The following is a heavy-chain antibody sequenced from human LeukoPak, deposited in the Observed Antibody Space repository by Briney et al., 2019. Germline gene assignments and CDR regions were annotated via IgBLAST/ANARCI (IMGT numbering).Heavy chain of an antibody. J-gene: IGHJ4*02. V-gene: IGHV3-23*01. Sequence: GGSLRLSFAASGFTFSSYAMSWVRQAPGKGLEWVSAISGSGGSTYYADSVKGRFTISRDNSKNTLYLQMNSLRAEDTAVYYCAKDRRSIAVAGTRDYWGQGTLVTVSS. CDR3: AKDRRSIAVAGTRDY. D-gene: IGHD6-19*01. CDR2: ISGSGGST. CDR1: GFTFSSYA.